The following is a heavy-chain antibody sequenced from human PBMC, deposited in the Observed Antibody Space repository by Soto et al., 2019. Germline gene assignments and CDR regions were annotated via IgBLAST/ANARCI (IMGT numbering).Heavy chain of an antibody. D-gene: IGHD1-1*01. J-gene: IGHJ3*01. CDR3: VRDRGYPDSFDV. V-gene: IGHV3-30*03. CDR1: GFTFSSYG. CDR2: ISHDGTNK. Sequence: QPGGSLRLSCAASGFTFSSYGMHWVRQAPGKGLEWVAAISHDGTNKNYGDSVKGRFTISRDNSKNTLYLQMNSLRAEDTAVYYCVRDRGYPDSFDVWGRGTMVT.